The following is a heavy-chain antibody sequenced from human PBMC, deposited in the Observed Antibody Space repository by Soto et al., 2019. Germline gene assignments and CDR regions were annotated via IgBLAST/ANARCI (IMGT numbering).Heavy chain of an antibody. CDR2: INSSSSYT. J-gene: IGHJ2*01. V-gene: IGHV3-11*05. D-gene: IGHD6-13*01. Sequence: QVQLVESGGGLVKPGGSLRLSCAASGFTFSDYYMSWIRQAPGKGLEWISYINSSSSYTNYADSVKGRFTISRDNAKNSLYRQMNSLRAEDTAVYYGARIIAAAGGRRYFDLWGRGSLVTVSS. CDR1: GFTFSDYY. CDR3: ARIIAAAGGRRYFDL.